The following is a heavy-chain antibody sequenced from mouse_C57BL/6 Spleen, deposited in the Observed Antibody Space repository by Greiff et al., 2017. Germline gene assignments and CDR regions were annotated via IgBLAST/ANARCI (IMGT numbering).Heavy chain of an antibody. J-gene: IGHJ1*03. CDR1: GYTFTDYY. V-gene: IGHV1-76*01. Sequence: VQLQQSGAELVRPGASVKLSCKASGYTFTDYYINWVKQRPGQGLEWIARIYPGSGNTYYNEKFKGKATLTAEKSSSTAYMQLSSLTSEDSAVYFCGRTYSNYVDWYFDVWGTGTTVTVSS. D-gene: IGHD2-5*01. CDR3: GRTYSNYVDWYFDV. CDR2: IYPGSGNT.